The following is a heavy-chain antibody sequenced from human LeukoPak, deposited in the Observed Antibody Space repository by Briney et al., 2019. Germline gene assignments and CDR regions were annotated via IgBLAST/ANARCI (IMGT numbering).Heavy chain of an antibody. CDR3: ARIITMIGDAFDI. CDR2: INPNSGGT. V-gene: IGHV1-2*02. D-gene: IGHD3-22*01. Sequence: ASVMVSFKPSGYTFTDYYIHWVRQAPGQGLEWMGWINPNSGGTNYAQKFQGRVTMTRASSISTAFMELSRLRSDDTAVYYCARIITMIGDAFDIWGQGTMVTVSS. J-gene: IGHJ3*02. CDR1: GYTFTDYY.